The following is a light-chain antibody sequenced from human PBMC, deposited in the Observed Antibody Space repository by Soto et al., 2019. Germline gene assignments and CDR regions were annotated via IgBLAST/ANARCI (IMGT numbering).Light chain of an antibody. Sequence: DILVTQSPGTLSVSPGERATLSCRASQSVSSGYLACYQQQPAQAPXXLIYGASSRATGIPDRLSGSGTGTEFTPTISRMDPEYFAFYYCHHYGNSQGFGGGTKVDIK. CDR1: QSVSSGY. J-gene: IGKJ4*01. CDR3: HHYGNSQG. V-gene: IGKV3-20*01. CDR2: GAS.